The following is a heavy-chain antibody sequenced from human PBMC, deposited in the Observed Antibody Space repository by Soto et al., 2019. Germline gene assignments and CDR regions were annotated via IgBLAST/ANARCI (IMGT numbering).Heavy chain of an antibody. CDR1: GFTFSSYS. CDR2: ISSSSSYI. J-gene: IGHJ4*02. V-gene: IGHV3-21*01. D-gene: IGHD3-22*01. Sequence: EVQLVESGGGLVKPGGSLRLSCAASGFTFSSYSMNWVRQAPGKGLEWVSSISSSSSYIYYADSVKGRFTISRDNAKNSLYLQMTSLRAEDTAVYYCARVAAVYYYDSSGYYYGGSDYWGQGTLVTVSS. CDR3: ARVAAVYYYDSSGYYYGGSDY.